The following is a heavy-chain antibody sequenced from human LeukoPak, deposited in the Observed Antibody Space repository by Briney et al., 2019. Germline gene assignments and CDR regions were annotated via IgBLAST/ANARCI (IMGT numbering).Heavy chain of an antibody. V-gene: IGHV3-11*01. CDR1: GFTFSDYY. D-gene: IGHD4-17*01. J-gene: IGHJ5*02. Sequence: PGGSLRLSCAASGFTFSDYYMSWIRQAPGKGLEWVSYISSSGSTTYYADSVKGRFTISRDNSKNTLYLQMNSLRAEDTAVYYCAKDYGDYVNWFDPWGQGTLVTVSS. CDR2: ISSSGSTT. CDR3: AKDYGDYVNWFDP.